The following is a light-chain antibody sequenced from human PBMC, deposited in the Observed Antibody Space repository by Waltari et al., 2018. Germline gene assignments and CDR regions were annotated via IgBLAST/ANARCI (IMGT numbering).Light chain of an antibody. CDR2: DAS. J-gene: IGKJ4*01. CDR1: QYISSNY. CDR3: QQYGNSPVT. Sequence: EVVLTQSPGTLSLSLGETATLSCRASQYISSNYLAWYQQRPGQAPRLLIYDASNRATGIADRFSGSGSGTDFTLTISRLEPEDFAVFYCQQYGNSPVTFGGGTKVEIK. V-gene: IGKV3-20*01.